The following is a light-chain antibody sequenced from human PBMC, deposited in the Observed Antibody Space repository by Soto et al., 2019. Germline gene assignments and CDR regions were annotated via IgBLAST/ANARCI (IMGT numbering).Light chain of an antibody. V-gene: IGLV2-14*01. Sequence: QSALTQPASVSGSPGQSITISCTGTSSDVGGYNYVSWYQQHPGKAPKLRIYEVSNRPSGVSNRFSGSKSVNTASLTISGLQTEDEADYYCSSYTSSNTLVVFGGGTKLTVL. CDR3: SSYTSSNTLVV. CDR1: SSDVGGYNY. CDR2: EVS. J-gene: IGLJ2*01.